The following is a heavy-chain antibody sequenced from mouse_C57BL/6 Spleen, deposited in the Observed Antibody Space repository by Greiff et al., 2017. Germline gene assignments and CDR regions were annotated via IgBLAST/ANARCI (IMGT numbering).Heavy chain of an antibody. CDR1: GFTFSSYA. CDR2: ISDGGSYT. J-gene: IGHJ2*01. CDR3: ARDWGTTVVAHDY. Sequence: EVKLVESGGGLVKPGGSLKLSCAASGFTFSSYAMSWVRQTPEKRLEWVATISDGGSYTYYPDNVKGRFTISRDNAKNNLYLQMSHLKSEDTAMYYCARDWGTTVVAHDYWGQGTTRTVSS. V-gene: IGHV5-4*01. D-gene: IGHD1-1*01.